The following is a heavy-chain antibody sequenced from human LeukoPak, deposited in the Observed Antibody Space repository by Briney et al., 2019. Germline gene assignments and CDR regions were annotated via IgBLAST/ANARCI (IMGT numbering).Heavy chain of an antibody. D-gene: IGHD6-13*01. CDR2: FDPEDGEA. CDR1: GYTLPELS. J-gene: IGHJ6*04. CDR3: ATWYSSNMDV. V-gene: IGHV1-24*01. Sequence: GASVKVSCKVSGYTLPELSMHWVGQAPGKGLEGMGGFDPEDGEAIYAQKFQGRVTMTEDTSTDTAYMELSSLRSEDTAVYYCATWYSSNMDVWGKGTTVTVSS.